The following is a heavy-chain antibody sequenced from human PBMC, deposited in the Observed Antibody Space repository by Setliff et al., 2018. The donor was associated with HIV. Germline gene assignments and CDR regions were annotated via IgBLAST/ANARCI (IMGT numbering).Heavy chain of an antibody. CDR1: IGSISSYY. J-gene: IGHJ6*03. CDR3: ARGGPSVPCTSVSCPPYYYVDV. CDR2: ISTSGNT. D-gene: IGHD2-2*01. V-gene: IGHV4-4*07. Sequence: SETLSLTCNVSIGSISSYYWNWIRQPAGTGLQWIGRISTSGNTNYNPSLKNRLTMSLDTSKQQFSLRLSSVTAADTAIYYCARGGPSVPCTSVSCPPYYYVDVWGKGATVTVSS.